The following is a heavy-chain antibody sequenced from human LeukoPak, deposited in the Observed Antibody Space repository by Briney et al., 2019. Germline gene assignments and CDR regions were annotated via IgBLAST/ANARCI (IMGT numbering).Heavy chain of an antibody. CDR1: GYTFTSYD. J-gene: IGHJ4*02. CDR2: MNPNSGNT. V-gene: IGHV1-8*01. Sequence: ASVKVSCKASGYTFTSYDINWVRQATGQGLEWMGWMNPNSGNTGYAQKFQGRVTMTRNTSISTAYMELSSLRSEDTAVYYCARDSRYFDWLFLYYFDYWGQGTLVTVSS. D-gene: IGHD3-9*01. CDR3: ARDSRYFDWLFLYYFDY.